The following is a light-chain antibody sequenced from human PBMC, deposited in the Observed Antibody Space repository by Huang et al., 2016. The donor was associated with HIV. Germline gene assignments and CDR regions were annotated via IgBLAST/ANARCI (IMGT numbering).Light chain of an antibody. CDR3: QQSYITPPFT. V-gene: IGKV1-39*01. Sequence: DIQLTQSPSSLSASVGDRVTITCRESQSISSHLNWYHQKPDKAPKLLIHTASSLQSGVPSRFSGSGSGTDFTLTISGLQPEDFGTYFCQQSYITPPFTFGPGTKVDIK. CDR2: TAS. J-gene: IGKJ3*01. CDR1: QSISSH.